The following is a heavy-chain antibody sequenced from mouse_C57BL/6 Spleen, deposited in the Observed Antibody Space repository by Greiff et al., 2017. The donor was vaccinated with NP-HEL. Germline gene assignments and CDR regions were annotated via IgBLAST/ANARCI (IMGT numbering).Heavy chain of an antibody. CDR2: SRNKANDYTT. Sequence: EVQLVESGGGLVQSGRSLRLSCATSGFTFSDFYMEWVRQAPGKGLEWIAASRNKANDYTTEYSASVKGRFIVSRDTSQSILYLQMNALRAEDTAIYYCARVHYDGPTNGYFDVWGTGTTVTVSS. V-gene: IGHV7-1*01. J-gene: IGHJ1*03. CDR3: ARVHYDGPTNGYFDV. D-gene: IGHD2-3*01. CDR1: GFTFSDFY.